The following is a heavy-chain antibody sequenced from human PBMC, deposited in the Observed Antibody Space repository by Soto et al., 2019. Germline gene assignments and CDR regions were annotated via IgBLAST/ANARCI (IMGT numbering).Heavy chain of an antibody. CDR1: GFSLSTSRVG. J-gene: IGHJ4*02. CDR3: ARKGPEAWPLDY. CDR2: IYWDDAK. Sequence: QITLKESGPTLVKPTRTLTLTCTFSGFSLSTSRVGVGWIGQPPGKALEWLAVIYWDDAKDYSPSLQNRLTVTKDSSKNQVVLTMTNMGPMDTGTHYCARKGPEAWPLDYWGQGTLVNVSS. V-gene: IGHV2-5*02.